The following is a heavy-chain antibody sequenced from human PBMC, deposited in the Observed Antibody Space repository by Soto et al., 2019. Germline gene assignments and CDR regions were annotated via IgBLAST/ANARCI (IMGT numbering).Heavy chain of an antibody. CDR3: ARTPMFYYDSSGANFDY. Sequence: LSYTVSWGNISKYYWSWIRQPPGKGLEWIGYIYYTGGANYNPSLKSRVSISVDTSKNQFSLKLTSVTAADTAVYYCARTPMFYYDSSGANFDYWGQGILVTVSS. D-gene: IGHD3-22*01. CDR1: WGNISKYY. J-gene: IGHJ4*02. V-gene: IGHV4-59*01. CDR2: IYYTGGA.